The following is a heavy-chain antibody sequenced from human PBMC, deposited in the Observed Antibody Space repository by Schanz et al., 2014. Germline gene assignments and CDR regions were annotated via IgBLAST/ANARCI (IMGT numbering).Heavy chain of an antibody. J-gene: IGHJ5*02. Sequence: QVHLVQSGAEVKKPGASVKVSCTASGYTTFTDYYIHWVRQAPGQGLEWMGWISAYTNNTNYAQKVQGRVTMTTDTSTSTAYMELSSLASEDTAVYYCARGQRRTIGRPFGPWGQGTLVTVSS. CDR2: ISAYTNNT. CDR3: ARGQRRTIGRPFGP. D-gene: IGHD6-25*01. V-gene: IGHV1-18*01. CDR1: GYTTFTDYY.